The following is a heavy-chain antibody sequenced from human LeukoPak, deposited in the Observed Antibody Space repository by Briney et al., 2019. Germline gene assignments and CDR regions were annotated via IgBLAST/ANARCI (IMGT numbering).Heavy chain of an antibody. D-gene: IGHD5-18*01. Sequence: ASVKVSCKASGGTFSSYAISWVRQAPGQGLEWMGRIIPIFGTANYAQKFQGRVTITTDESTSTAYMELSSLRSEDTAVYYCTYSYGYWYYFDYWGQGTLVTVSS. J-gene: IGHJ4*02. CDR3: TYSYGYWYYFDY. V-gene: IGHV1-69*05. CDR1: GGTFSSYA. CDR2: IIPIFGTA.